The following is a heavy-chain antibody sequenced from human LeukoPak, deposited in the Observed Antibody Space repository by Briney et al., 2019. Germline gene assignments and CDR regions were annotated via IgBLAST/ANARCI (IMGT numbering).Heavy chain of an antibody. CDR2: ISWNSGSI. J-gene: IGHJ4*02. Sequence: GGSLRLSCAASGFTFDDYAMHWVRQAPGKGLEWVTGISWNSGSIGYADSVKGRFTISRDNAKNSLYLQMNSLRAEDTAVYYCARTYCSSTSCYNLDYWGQGTLVTVSS. D-gene: IGHD2-2*01. V-gene: IGHV3-9*01. CDR1: GFTFDDYA. CDR3: ARTYCSSTSCYNLDY.